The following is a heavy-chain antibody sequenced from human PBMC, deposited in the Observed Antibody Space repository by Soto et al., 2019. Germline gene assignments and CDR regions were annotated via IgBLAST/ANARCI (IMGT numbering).Heavy chain of an antibody. Sequence: VQLQESGPGLVKPSATLSLSCTVSGASLLSSYWSCVRQPAGKGLEWIGHIFSSGRTSYKPSLKNRLTLSIDTSKNMFSLSLSSVTAADTAVYYCAKGWDEKYFDSWGQGSLVTVSS. CDR3: AKGWDEKYFDS. V-gene: IGHV4-4*07. J-gene: IGHJ4*02. CDR1: GASLLSSY. D-gene: IGHD1-26*01. CDR2: IFSSGRT.